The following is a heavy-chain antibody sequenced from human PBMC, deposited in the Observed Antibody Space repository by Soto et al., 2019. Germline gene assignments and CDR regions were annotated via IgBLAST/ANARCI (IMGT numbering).Heavy chain of an antibody. CDR1: GYTFTSYH. CDR3: SRVDPGETSPFDH. V-gene: IGHV1-18*01. D-gene: IGHD3-10*01. Sequence: ASVKVSCKASGYTFTSYHINWVRQAPGQGLEWMGWISAYNGNTNYAQKLQGRVTMTTDTSTSTAYMELRSLRSEDTAVYYCSRVDPGETSPFDHWGQGTLVTVSS. J-gene: IGHJ4*02. CDR2: ISAYNGNT.